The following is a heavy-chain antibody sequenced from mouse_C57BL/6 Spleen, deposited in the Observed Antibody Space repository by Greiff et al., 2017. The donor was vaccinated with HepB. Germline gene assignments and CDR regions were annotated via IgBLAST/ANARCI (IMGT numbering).Heavy chain of an antibody. Sequence: QVQLQQPGAELVKPGASVKLSCKASGYTFTSYWMQWVKQRPGQGLEWIGEIDPSDSYTNYNQKFKGKATLTVDTSSSTAYMQLSSLTSEDSAVYYYAKQDRKNYYGSSPDYWGQGTTLTVSS. CDR2: IDPSDSYT. V-gene: IGHV1-50*01. CDR3: AKQDRKNYYGSSPDY. D-gene: IGHD1-1*01. J-gene: IGHJ2*01. CDR1: GYTFTSYW.